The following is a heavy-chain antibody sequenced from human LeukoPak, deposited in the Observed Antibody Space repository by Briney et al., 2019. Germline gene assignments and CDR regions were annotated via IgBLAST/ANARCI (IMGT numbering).Heavy chain of an antibody. CDR3: ARGPYSYDSSGAFDI. J-gene: IGHJ3*02. CDR1: GFSMSSGSYY. D-gene: IGHD3-22*01. Sequence: PSQTLSLTCTVSGFSMSSGSYYWSWIRQPAGKGLEWIGRISSSGSTNYNPSLKSRVTISVDTSKNQFSLKLSSVTAADTAAYFCARGPYSYDSSGAFDIWGQGTMVTVSS. CDR2: ISSSGST. V-gene: IGHV4-61*02.